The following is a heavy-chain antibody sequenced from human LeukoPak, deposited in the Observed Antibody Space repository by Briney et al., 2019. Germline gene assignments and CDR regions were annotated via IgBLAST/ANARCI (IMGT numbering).Heavy chain of an antibody. J-gene: IGHJ4*02. CDR1: GGSFSGYY. Sequence: SETLSLTCAVYGGSFSGYYWSWIRQPPGKGLEWIGYIYHSGSTYYNPSLKSRVTISVDRSKNQFSLKLSSVTAADTAVYYCAREGPGSSSSLSFGYWGQGTLVTVSS. V-gene: IGHV4-34*01. CDR2: IYHSGST. CDR3: AREGPGSSSSLSFGY. D-gene: IGHD6-6*01.